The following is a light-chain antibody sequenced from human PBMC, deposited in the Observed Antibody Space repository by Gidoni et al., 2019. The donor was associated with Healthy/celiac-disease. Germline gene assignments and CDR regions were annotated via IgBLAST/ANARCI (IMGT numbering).Light chain of an antibody. CDR1: QSVSSW. Sequence: DIQMTQSPSTLSASVGDRVTITCRASQSVSSWLAWYQQKPGKAPKLLIYKASSSESGVPSRFSGSGSGIEFTLTISGLQPDDFATYYCQQYHTYSWTFGQGTKVEIK. J-gene: IGKJ1*01. CDR3: QQYHTYSWT. V-gene: IGKV1-5*03. CDR2: KAS.